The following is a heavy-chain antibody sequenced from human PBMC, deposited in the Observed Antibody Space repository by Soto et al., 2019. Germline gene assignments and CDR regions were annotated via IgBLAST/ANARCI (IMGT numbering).Heavy chain of an antibody. J-gene: IGHJ6*02. CDR2: IYFSGPA. D-gene: IGHD2-8*01. CDR1: GGSISSGGYY. CDR3: AGCHIVLTRYCMDV. V-gene: IGHV4-31*03. Sequence: SETLSLTCNVSGGSISSGGYYWSWIRQHPGKGLEWIGYIYFSGPAHYNPSLNSRVTMSVDTTQNQFSLNVISATAADTAVYYCAGCHIVLTRYCMDVWSQGTTVTVSS.